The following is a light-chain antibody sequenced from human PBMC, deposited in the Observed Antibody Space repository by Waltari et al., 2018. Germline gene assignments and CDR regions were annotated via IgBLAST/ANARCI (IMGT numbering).Light chain of an antibody. CDR2: DVS. Sequence: SALTQPASVSGSPGQSTTIPCTGTSSDVGGYTYVPWYQQHPGKAPKLMIYDVSERPSGVSNRFSGSKSGNTASLTISGLQTEDEADYSCSSYTTSSTVVFGGGTKVTVL. J-gene: IGLJ2*01. CDR1: SSDVGGYTY. V-gene: IGLV2-14*03. CDR3: SSYTTSSTVV.